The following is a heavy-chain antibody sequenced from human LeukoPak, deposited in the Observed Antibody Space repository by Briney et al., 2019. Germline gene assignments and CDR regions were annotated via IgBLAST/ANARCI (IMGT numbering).Heavy chain of an antibody. CDR3: ARGYYDSSGYYYVAW. V-gene: IGHV3-48*03. CDR2: ISSSGSTI. J-gene: IGHJ4*02. D-gene: IGHD3-22*01. CDR1: GFTFSSYE. Sequence: GGSLRLSCAASGFTFSSYEMNWVRQAPGKGLEWVSYISSSGSTIYYADSVKGRFTISRDNAKNSLYLQMNSLRAEDTAVYYCARGYYDSSGYYYVAWWGQGTLVTVSS.